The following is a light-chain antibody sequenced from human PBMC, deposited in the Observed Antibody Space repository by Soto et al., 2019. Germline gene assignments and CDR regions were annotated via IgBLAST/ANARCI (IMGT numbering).Light chain of an antibody. Sequence: EIVLTQSPGTLSLSPGERATLSCRASQNVRDSYSAWYQQKPGQAPSLLLYDTSTRATGVPDRFSGSGSGTDFALTISRVEPEDFALYFCQQYGSSPGTFGQGTKVDIK. V-gene: IGKV3-20*01. CDR3: QQYGSSPGT. CDR2: DTS. CDR1: QNVRDSY. J-gene: IGKJ1*01.